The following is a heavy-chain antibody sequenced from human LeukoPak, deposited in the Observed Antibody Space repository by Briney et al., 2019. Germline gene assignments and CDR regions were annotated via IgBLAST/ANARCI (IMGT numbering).Heavy chain of an antibody. Sequence: PSETLSLTCTVSGGSISSYYWSWIRQPPGKGLEWIGYIYYSGSTNYNPSLKSRVTISVDTSKNQFSLKLSSVTAADTAVYYCARESMNGDFHYWGQGTLVTVSS. CDR3: ARESMNGDFHY. CDR1: GGSISSYY. D-gene: IGHD4-17*01. V-gene: IGHV4-59*01. J-gene: IGHJ4*02. CDR2: IYYSGST.